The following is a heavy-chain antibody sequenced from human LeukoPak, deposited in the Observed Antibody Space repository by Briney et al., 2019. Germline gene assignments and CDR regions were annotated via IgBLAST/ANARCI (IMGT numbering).Heavy chain of an antibody. V-gene: IGHV1-69*04. CDR3: ARADYDSSGPTRYYYYGMDV. CDR2: IIPILGIA. D-gene: IGHD3-22*01. Sequence: GASVKVSCKASGGTFSSYAISWVRQAPGQGLEWMGRIIPILGIANYAQKFQGRVTITADKSTSTAYMELSSLRSEDTAVYYCARADYDSSGPTRYYYYGMDVWGQGTTVTVSS. J-gene: IGHJ6*02. CDR1: GGTFSSYA.